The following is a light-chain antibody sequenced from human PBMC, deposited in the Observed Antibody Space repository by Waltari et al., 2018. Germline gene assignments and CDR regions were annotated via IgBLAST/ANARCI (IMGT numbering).Light chain of an antibody. CDR3: CPSAGSSTLV. CDR1: SSDVGSYHL. V-gene: IGLV2-23*01. Sequence: QSALTQPASVSGSPGQSITISCTGTSSDVGSYHLVSWYQQHPGKAPKRMIYEATKLPAGVSHRVSGPRSGDPASLTISGLQAADEAHYYCCPSAGSSTLVFGGGTKLTVL. J-gene: IGLJ3*02. CDR2: EAT.